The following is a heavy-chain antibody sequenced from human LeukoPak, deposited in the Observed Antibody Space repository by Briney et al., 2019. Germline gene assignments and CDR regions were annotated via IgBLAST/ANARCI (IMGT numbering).Heavy chain of an antibody. V-gene: IGHV3-9*01. CDR1: GFTFDDYA. CDR3: AKVAGDRNYFDY. CDR2: ISWNSNNI. J-gene: IGHJ4*02. D-gene: IGHD4-17*01. Sequence: GGSLRLSCAASGFTFDDYAMHWVRQAPGKGLEWVSGISWNSNNIDYADSVKGRFTISRDNAKNSLYVQMNSLRADDTALYYCAKVAGDRNYFDYWGQGTLVTVSS.